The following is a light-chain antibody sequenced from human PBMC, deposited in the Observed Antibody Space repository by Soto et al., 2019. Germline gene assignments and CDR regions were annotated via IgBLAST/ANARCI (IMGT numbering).Light chain of an antibody. V-gene: IGLV2-14*01. CDR2: EVD. J-gene: IGLJ2*01. CDR3: SSYTINDVRI. Sequence: QSALTQPASVSGSPGQSIAISCTGSSSDIGGYDYVSWYQQHPGKAPKLIIYEVDNRPSGVSDRFSGSKSGNTASLTISGLQSEDEADYYCSSYTINDVRIFGGGTKLTVL. CDR1: SSDIGGYDY.